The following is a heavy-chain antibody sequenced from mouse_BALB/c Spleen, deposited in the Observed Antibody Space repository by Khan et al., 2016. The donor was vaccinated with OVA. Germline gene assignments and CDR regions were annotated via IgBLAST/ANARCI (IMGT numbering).Heavy chain of an antibody. V-gene: IGHV3-2*02. J-gene: IGHJ2*01. CDR2: ISYSGST. D-gene: IGHD1-1*01. Sequence: EVKLEESGPGLVKPSQSLSLTCTVTGYSITSGYGWNWIRQFPGNKLEWMGYISYSGSTNYNPSLKSRISITRDTSKNQFFLQLNSVTTEDTATYYCARTGRIKYWGQGTTLTVSS. CDR1: GYSITSGYG. CDR3: ARTGRIKY.